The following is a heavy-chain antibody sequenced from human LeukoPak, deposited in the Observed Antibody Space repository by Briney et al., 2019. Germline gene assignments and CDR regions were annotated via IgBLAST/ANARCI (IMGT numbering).Heavy chain of an antibody. D-gene: IGHD1-26*01. CDR2: IYHSGST. J-gene: IGHJ4*02. CDR3: ARDQRWESKRAFDS. Sequence: PSGTLSLTCAVSGGSISSSNWWSWVRQPPGKGLEWIGEIYHSGSTNYNPSLKSRVTISVDKSKNQFSLKLSSVTAADTAVYYCARDQRWESKRAFDSCVQGTLVTVSS. CDR1: GGSISSSNW. V-gene: IGHV4-4*02.